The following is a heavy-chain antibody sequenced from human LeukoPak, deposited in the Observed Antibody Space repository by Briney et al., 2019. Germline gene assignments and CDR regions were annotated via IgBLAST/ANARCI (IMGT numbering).Heavy chain of an antibody. CDR3: ARAFRDRYFDL. Sequence: SETLSLTCTVSVGSITTSSYYWGWIRQPPGKGREWSGSINYSGSTYYNPSLKGRVTISVDTPKNHFSLKLTSVTAADTAVYYCARAFRDRYFDLWGRGTLVTVSS. J-gene: IGHJ2*01. CDR2: INYSGST. V-gene: IGHV4-39*02. D-gene: IGHD2/OR15-2a*01. CDR1: VGSITTSSYY.